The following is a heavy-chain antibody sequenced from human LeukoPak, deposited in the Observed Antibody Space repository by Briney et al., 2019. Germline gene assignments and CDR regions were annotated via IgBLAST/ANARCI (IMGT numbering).Heavy chain of an antibody. CDR2: ISGSGDKT. CDR1: GFTFSNYA. CDR3: AKDRVTTVTTFFSQFDF. Sequence: GGSLRLSCAASGFTFSNYAMHWVRPVPGKGLEWVSGISGSGDKTYYTDSLKGRFTISRDNSKNTLFLQISSLRADDTAVYYCAKDRVTTVTTFFSQFDFWGQGTLVTVSS. D-gene: IGHD4-11*01. J-gene: IGHJ4*02. V-gene: IGHV3-23*01.